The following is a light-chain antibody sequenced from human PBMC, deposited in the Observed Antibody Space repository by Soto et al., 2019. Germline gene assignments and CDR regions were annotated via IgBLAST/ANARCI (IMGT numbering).Light chain of an antibody. CDR3: SSYAGSNSYV. V-gene: IGLV2-8*01. J-gene: IGLJ1*01. CDR2: EVN. CDR1: SGDVGAYDY. Sequence: QSALTQPPSASGSPGQSVTISCTGTSGDVGAYDYVSWYQQHPGKAPKLLIYEVNKRPSGVPDRFSGSKSGNTASLTVSGLQAEDEAEYYCSSYAGSNSYVFGTGTKVTVL.